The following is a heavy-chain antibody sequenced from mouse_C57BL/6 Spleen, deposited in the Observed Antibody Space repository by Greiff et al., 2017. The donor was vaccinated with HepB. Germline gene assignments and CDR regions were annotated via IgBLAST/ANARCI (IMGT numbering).Heavy chain of an antibody. J-gene: IGHJ4*01. CDR2: IDPETGGT. Sequence: VQLQQSGAELVRPGASVTLSCKASGYTFTDYEMHWVKQTPVHGLEWIGAIDPETGGTAYNQKFKGKAILTADKSSSTAYMELRSLTSEDSAVYYCTQLGPPYYAMDYWGQGTSVTVSS. D-gene: IGHD4-1*02. CDR3: TQLGPPYYAMDY. CDR1: GYTFTDYE. V-gene: IGHV1-15*01.